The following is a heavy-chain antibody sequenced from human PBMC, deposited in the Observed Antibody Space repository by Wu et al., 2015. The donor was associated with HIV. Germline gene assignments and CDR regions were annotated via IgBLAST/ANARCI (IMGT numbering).Heavy chain of an antibody. J-gene: IGHJ6*02. D-gene: IGHD6-13*01. CDR1: GGTFSSYA. V-gene: IGHV1-69*05. CDR3: ARDTIHPYSSSWYGGFYYYYGMDV. Sequence: QVQLVLSGAEVKKPGSSVKVSCKASGGTFSSYAISWVRQAPGQGLEWMGGIIPIFGTANYAQKFQGRVTITTDESTSTAYMELSSLRSEDTAVYYCARDTIHPYSSSWYGGFYYYYGMDVWGQGTTVAVSS. CDR2: IIPIFGTA.